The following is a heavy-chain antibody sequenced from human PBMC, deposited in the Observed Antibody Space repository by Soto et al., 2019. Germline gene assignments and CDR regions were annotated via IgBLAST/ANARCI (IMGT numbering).Heavy chain of an antibody. CDR3: TRANWYSEY. J-gene: IGHJ4*02. D-gene: IGHD7-27*01. V-gene: IGHV4-59*11. CDR1: GGSISNHY. CDR2: IYYNGNT. Sequence: QVQLQESGPGLMKPSETLSLTCSVSGGSISNHYWSWIRQPPGKGLEWIGYIYYNGNTNYNPSLKSRVTMSVDTSRNQISLKLTTVTAADTAVYYCTRANWYSEYWGQGTLVTVSS.